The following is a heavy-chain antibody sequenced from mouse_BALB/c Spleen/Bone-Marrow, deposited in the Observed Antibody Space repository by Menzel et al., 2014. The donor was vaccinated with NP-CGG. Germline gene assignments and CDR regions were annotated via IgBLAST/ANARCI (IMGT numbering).Heavy chain of an antibody. V-gene: IGHV2-6-4*01. CDR2: IWGGGST. CDR1: GFSLSRYS. Sequence: VQLQQSGPGLVAPSQSLSITCTVSGFSLSRYSIHWIRQPQGNGLEWLGMIWGGGSTDYNSALKSRLSISKDNSKSQVFLKMNSLQTDDTAIYYCARNLRDPFAYWGQGTLVTVSA. CDR3: ARNLRDPFAY. J-gene: IGHJ3*01.